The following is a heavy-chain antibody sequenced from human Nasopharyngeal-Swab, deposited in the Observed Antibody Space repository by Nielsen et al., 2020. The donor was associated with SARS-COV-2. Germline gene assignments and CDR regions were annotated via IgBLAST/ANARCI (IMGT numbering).Heavy chain of an antibody. CDR1: GGTFSSYS. CDR3: ARDPLQITMVRGVMDY. Sequence: SVKVSCKASGGTFSSYSISWVRQAPGQGLEWMGRIIPILGLANYAQKFQGRVTITADKSTSTAYMELSSLRSEDTAVYYCARDPLQITMVRGVMDYWGQGTLVTVSS. V-gene: IGHV1-69*04. J-gene: IGHJ4*02. D-gene: IGHD3-10*01. CDR2: IIPILGLA.